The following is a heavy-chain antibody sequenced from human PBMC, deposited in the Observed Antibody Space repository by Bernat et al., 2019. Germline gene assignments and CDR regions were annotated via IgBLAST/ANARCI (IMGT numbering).Heavy chain of an antibody. J-gene: IGHJ6*02. D-gene: IGHD6-19*01. V-gene: IGHV3-30*03. CDR2: ISYDGSNK. Sequence: QVQLVESGGGVVQPGRSQRLSCAASGFTFSSYGMHWVRQAPGKGLAWVAVISYDGSNKYYADTVKCRFTISRDNSKNTLYLQMNSLRAEDTAVYYCARTRSLSGWYGPYGMDVWGQGTTVTVSS. CDR1: GFTFSSYG. CDR3: ARTRSLSGWYGPYGMDV.